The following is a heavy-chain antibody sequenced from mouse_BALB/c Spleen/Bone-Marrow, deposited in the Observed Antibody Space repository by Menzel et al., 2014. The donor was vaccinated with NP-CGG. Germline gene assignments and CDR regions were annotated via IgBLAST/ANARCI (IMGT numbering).Heavy chain of an antibody. CDR1: GFTFSNYG. CDR3: VRGNYGNYVDYFDF. J-gene: IGHJ2*01. Sequence: EVHLVESGGGLVQPGGSLKLSCAASGFTFSNYGMSWVRQTPDKRLELVATINSNGGSTYYPDSVKGRFTISRDTAKNTLYLQMSSLKSEDTTMYYCVRGNYGNYVDYFDFWGQGTTLTVSS. CDR2: INSNGGST. D-gene: IGHD2-1*01. V-gene: IGHV5-6-3*01.